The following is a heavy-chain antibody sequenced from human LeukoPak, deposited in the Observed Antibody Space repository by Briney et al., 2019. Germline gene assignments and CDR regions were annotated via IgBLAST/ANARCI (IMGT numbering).Heavy chain of an antibody. Sequence: SQTLSLTCTVSGASISSGSYYWTWIRQPAGKGLEWIGRMHSSGRTSYSPSLKSRVTISVDTSKNQFSLKLSPVTAADTAVYYCARGLRGYSYGYVPWELSYYMDVWGKGTTVTISS. CDR2: MHSSGRT. V-gene: IGHV4-61*02. D-gene: IGHD5-18*01. CDR3: ARGLRGYSYGYVPWELSYYMDV. J-gene: IGHJ6*03. CDR1: GASISSGSYY.